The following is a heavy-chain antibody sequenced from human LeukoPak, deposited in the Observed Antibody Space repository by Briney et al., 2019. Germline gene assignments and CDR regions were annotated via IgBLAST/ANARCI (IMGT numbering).Heavy chain of an antibody. V-gene: IGHV3-53*01. CDR2: IYSGGST. D-gene: IGHD1-26*01. CDR1: GFTFSSNY. Sequence: GGSLRLSCAASGFTFSSNYMSWVRQAPGKGLEWVSVIYSGGSTYYADSVKGRFTISRDNSKNTLYLQMNSLRVEDTAVYYCARGVGATTIDYWGQGTLVTVSS. J-gene: IGHJ4*02. CDR3: ARGVGATTIDY.